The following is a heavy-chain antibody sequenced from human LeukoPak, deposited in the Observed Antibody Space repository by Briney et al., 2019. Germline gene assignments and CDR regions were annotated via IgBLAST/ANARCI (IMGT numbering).Heavy chain of an antibody. J-gene: IGHJ2*01. Sequence: PSETLSLTCAVYGGSFSGYYWSWIRQPPGKGLEWIGEINHSGSTNYNPSLKSRVTISVDTSKNQFSLKLSSATAADTAVYYCARQVYWYFDLWGRGTLVTVSS. CDR3: ARQVYWYFDL. CDR1: GGSFSGYY. V-gene: IGHV4-34*01. CDR2: INHSGST.